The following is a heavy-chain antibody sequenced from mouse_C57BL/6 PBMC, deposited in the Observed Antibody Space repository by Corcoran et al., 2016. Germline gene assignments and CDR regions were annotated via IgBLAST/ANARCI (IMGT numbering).Heavy chain of an antibody. V-gene: IGHV1-18*01. Sequence: EVQLQQSGPGLVKAEASEKITCKAAGYTFTDYNMDWVKQSNGKSLEWIGDINPNNGGTIYNQKFKGKATLTVDKSSSTAYMELRSLTSEDTAVYYCARSRAYWGQGTLVTVSA. CDR2: INPNNGGT. CDR1: GYTFTDYN. CDR3: ARSRAY. J-gene: IGHJ3*01.